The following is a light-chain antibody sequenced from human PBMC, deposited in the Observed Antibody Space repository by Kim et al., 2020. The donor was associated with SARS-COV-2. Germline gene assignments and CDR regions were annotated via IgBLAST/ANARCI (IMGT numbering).Light chain of an antibody. CDR2: GAA. CDR3: QQSYSLPWT. Sequence: DIQMTQSPSSLSAAVGDKVTITCRTSETISKYVNWYQQKSGKAPELLISGAASLRSGVPSRFSGIGYGTYFTLSISSLQPEDFATYYCQQSYSLPWTFGPGTKVDIK. V-gene: IGKV1-39*01. CDR1: ETISKY. J-gene: IGKJ1*01.